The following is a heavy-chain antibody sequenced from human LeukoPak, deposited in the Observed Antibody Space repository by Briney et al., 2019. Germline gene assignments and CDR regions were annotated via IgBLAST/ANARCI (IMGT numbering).Heavy chain of an antibody. CDR3: VRDGEGVAISVNYWFDP. D-gene: IGHD3-10*01. CDR1: GFTFTSYD. Sequence: ASVTVSCTASGFTFTSYDINWVRQASGQGLEWMGWMNPNNGNTGYAQKFQGRVTMTRDTSISTAYMELRGLSSEDTAVYYCVRDGEGVAISVNYWFDPWGQGTLVTVSS. V-gene: IGHV1-8*01. CDR2: MNPNNGNT. J-gene: IGHJ5*02.